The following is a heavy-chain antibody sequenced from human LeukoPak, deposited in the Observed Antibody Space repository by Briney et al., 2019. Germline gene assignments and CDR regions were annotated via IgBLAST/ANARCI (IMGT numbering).Heavy chain of an antibody. V-gene: IGHV2-5*02. CDR3: AHRRPGHLTGWDNSYFDN. J-gene: IGHJ4*02. CDR1: GFSLYSSGVG. CDR2: IYWDDDK. Sequence: SGPTLVIPTQTLTLTCTFSGFSLYSSGVGVGWIRQPPGRALEWLAGIYWDDDKRYNPSLRSRLTMSKDASRNQVFLVVANMDPVDTATYYCAHRRPGHLTGWDNSYFDNWGPGTLVTVSS. D-gene: IGHD1/OR15-1a*01.